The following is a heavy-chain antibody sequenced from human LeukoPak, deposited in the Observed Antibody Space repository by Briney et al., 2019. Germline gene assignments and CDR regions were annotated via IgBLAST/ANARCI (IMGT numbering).Heavy chain of an antibody. V-gene: IGHV1-18*01. D-gene: IGHD6-13*01. J-gene: IGHJ4*02. Sequence: ASVKVSCKASGYTFTSYGISWVRQAPGQGLEWMGWISAYNDNTNYAQKHQGRVTMTTDTSTSTAYMELRSLRSDDTAVYYCAVYSSSWSFDYWGQGTLVTVSS. CDR2: ISAYNDNT. CDR1: GYTFTSYG. CDR3: AVYSSSWSFDY.